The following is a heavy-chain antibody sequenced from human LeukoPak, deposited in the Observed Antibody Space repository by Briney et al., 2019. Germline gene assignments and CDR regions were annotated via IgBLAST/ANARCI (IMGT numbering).Heavy chain of an antibody. CDR1: GFTFSKYS. V-gene: IGHV3-20*04. CDR3: AKDAGSWYPSDIDY. J-gene: IGHJ4*02. CDR2: INWNGGST. D-gene: IGHD6-13*01. Sequence: AGSLRLSCQASGFTFSKYSMNWVRPPAGRGREWVAGINWNGGSTGYADSVKGRFTISRDNSKNTLYLQMNSLRAEHTAVYYCAKDAGSWYPSDIDYWGQGTLVTVSS.